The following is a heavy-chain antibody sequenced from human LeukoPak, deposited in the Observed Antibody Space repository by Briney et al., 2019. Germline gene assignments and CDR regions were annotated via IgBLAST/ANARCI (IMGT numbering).Heavy chain of an antibody. D-gene: IGHD4/OR15-4a*01. V-gene: IGHV1-2*02. CDR1: GYTFTNYY. J-gene: IGHJ4*02. CDR2: INPKSGGT. CDR3: VPSANYYYFDY. Sequence: ASVKVSCKASGYTFTNYYINWVRQAPGLGVEWMGWINPKSGGTTYPQKFQGRLTMTRDTSISTAYMELSRLRPDDTAVYYCVPSANYYYFDYWGQGTLVTVSS.